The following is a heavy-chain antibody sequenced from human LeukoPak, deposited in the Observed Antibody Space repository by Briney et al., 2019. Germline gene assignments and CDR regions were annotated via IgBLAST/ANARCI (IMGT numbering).Heavy chain of an antibody. Sequence: TGGSLRPSCAASGFTFSTYAMTWVRQAPGKGLEWVSAVSGFGGRSYYADSVKGRFTISRDNSKNTLYLQMNSLRAEDTAVYYCAKDGGSYSANYGGAAESDNWGQGTLVTVSS. CDR1: GFTFSTYA. D-gene: IGHD1-26*01. CDR3: AKDGGSYSANYGGAAESDN. V-gene: IGHV3-23*01. J-gene: IGHJ4*02. CDR2: VSGFGGRS.